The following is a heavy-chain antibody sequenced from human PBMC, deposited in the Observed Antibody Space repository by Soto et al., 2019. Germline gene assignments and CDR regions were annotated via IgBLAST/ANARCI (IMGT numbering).Heavy chain of an antibody. CDR2: IKQDGSEK. D-gene: IGHD5-12*01. V-gene: IGHV3-7*01. Sequence: EVQLVESGGGLVQPGGSLRLSCAASGFTFSSYWMSWVRQAPGKGLEWVANIKQDGSEKYYVDSVKGRFTISRDNAKNSLYLQMNSLRAEDTAVCYCARDWAQWLLRYYGMDVWGQGTTVTVSS. CDR1: GFTFSSYW. CDR3: ARDWAQWLLRYYGMDV. J-gene: IGHJ6*02.